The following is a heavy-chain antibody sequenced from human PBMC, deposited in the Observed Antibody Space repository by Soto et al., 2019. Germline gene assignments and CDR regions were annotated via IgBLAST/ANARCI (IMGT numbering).Heavy chain of an antibody. CDR2: ISSSSCYI. D-gene: IGHD2-15*01. J-gene: IGHJ6*03. CDR1: GFTFSSYS. V-gene: IGHV3-21*01. CDR3: ARVPARYCSGGTCYSNYYYMDV. Sequence: SGGSLRLSCAASGFTFSSYSMNWVRQAPGKGLEWVSSISSSSCYIYYADSVKGRFTISRDNAKNSLYLQMNSLRAEDTAVYYCARVPARYCSGGTCYSNYYYMDVWGKGTTVTVSS.